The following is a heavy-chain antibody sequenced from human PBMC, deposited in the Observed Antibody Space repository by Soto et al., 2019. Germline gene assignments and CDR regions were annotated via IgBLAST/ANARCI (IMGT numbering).Heavy chain of an antibody. CDR2: IYNTGST. J-gene: IGHJ4*02. V-gene: IGHV4-31*03. Sequence: QVQLQESGPGLVKPSQTLSLTCTVSGGSISSGNYYWSWIRQHQGKGLEWIGYIYNTGSTYYNPSLTSRASIVVDTSRNQYSLRLTSVTAADTAVYYCASDPGEYQMHTWGQGTQVTVSS. CDR1: GGSISSGNYY. CDR3: ASDPGEYQMHT. D-gene: IGHD2-2*01.